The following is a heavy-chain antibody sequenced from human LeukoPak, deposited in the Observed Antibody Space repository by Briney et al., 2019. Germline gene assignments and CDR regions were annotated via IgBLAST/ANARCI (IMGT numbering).Heavy chain of an antibody. CDR1: GFNFAAYA. Sequence: GASLRLSCAASGFNFAAYAMYWVRQPPGKSLEWVSLISGDSDNKYSAASVKRRFAISRDNSKNSLYLQMNSLTTEDTALYYCAIAYESGSFYRAFAYWGQGALVTVSS. J-gene: IGHJ4*02. V-gene: IGHV3-43*02. CDR2: ISGDSDNK. D-gene: IGHD3-10*01. CDR3: AIAYESGSFYRAFAY.